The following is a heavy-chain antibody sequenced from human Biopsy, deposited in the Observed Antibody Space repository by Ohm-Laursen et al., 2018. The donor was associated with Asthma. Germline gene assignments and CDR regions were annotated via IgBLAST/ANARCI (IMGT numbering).Heavy chain of an antibody. Sequence: PGTLSLTWTVSGGSMSSSSYYWGWIRQPPGKGPEWMGSISYTGSAYHNPSLKSRVTISVDTPKNHFSLKLSSVTAADTAVYYCARHWDWGSFFDYWGQGTPVTVSS. V-gene: IGHV4-39*01. J-gene: IGHJ4*02. CDR3: ARHWDWGSFFDY. CDR2: ISYTGSA. D-gene: IGHD7-27*01. CDR1: GGSMSSSSYY.